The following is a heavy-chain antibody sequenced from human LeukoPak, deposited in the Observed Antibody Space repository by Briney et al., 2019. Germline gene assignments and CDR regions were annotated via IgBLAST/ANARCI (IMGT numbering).Heavy chain of an antibody. V-gene: IGHV3-21*01. Sequence: GGSLRLSCAASGFTFSSYSMNWVRQAPGKGLEWVSSISSSSSYIYYADSVKGRFTISRDNAKNSLYLQMNSLRAEDTAVYYCARGGQGLNLRDIVVMTAIEYYFDYWGQGTLVTVSS. J-gene: IGHJ4*02. D-gene: IGHD2-21*02. CDR1: GFTFSSYS. CDR3: ARGGQGLNLRDIVVMTAIEYYFDY. CDR2: ISSSSSYI.